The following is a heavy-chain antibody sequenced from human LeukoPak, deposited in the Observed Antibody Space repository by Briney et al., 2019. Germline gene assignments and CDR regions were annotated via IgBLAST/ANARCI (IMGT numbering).Heavy chain of an antibody. D-gene: IGHD1-26*01. Sequence: SGGSLRLSCATSGFTFSSYAMNWVRQAPGKGLEWVAYIRSDGYHTYYADSVKGRFTITRDNLKNTLYLQMNSLRLEDMAVYYCAKPSGSGVDYWGRGTRVTVSS. CDR3: AKPSGSGVDY. CDR2: IRSDGYHT. CDR1: GFTFSSYA. J-gene: IGHJ4*02. V-gene: IGHV3-30*02.